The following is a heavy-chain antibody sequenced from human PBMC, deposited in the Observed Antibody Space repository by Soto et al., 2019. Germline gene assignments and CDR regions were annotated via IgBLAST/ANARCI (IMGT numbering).Heavy chain of an antibody. CDR3: ARVSSGYSYGPTFDY. CDR1: GYTFTGYY. CDR2: INPNSGGT. D-gene: IGHD5-18*01. J-gene: IGHJ4*02. V-gene: IGHV1-2*04. Sequence: ASVKVSCKASGYTFTGYYMHWVRQAPGQGLEWMGWINPNSGGTNYAQKFQGWVTMTRDTSISTAYMELSRLRSDDTAVYYCARVSSGYSYGPTFDYWGQGXLVTVPS.